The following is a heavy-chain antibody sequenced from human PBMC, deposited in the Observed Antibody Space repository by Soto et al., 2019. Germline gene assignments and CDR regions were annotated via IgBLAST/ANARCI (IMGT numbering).Heavy chain of an antibody. Sequence: GASVKVSCKASGYTFTSYYMHWVRQAPGQGLEWMGIINPSGGSKSYAQKFQGRVTMTRDTSTSTVYMELSSLRSEDTAVYYCASSDYDFWSGYYIGPYYYYGMDVWGQGTTVTVSS. J-gene: IGHJ6*02. CDR3: ASSDYDFWSGYYIGPYYYYGMDV. CDR2: INPSGGSK. CDR1: GYTFTSYY. D-gene: IGHD3-3*01. V-gene: IGHV1-46*01.